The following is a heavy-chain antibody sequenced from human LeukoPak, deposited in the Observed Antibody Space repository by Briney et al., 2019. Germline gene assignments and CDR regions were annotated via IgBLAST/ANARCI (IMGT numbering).Heavy chain of an antibody. V-gene: IGHV4-61*02. CDR3: AREGYYDSTPGYFDL. CDR1: GGSLSSGSCY. CDR2: IYTSGST. J-gene: IGHJ2*01. D-gene: IGHD3-22*01. Sequence: PSETLSLTCTVSGGSLSSGSCYWSWIRQPAGKGLEWIGRIYTSGSTNYNPSLKSRVTISVDTSKNQFSLKLSSVTAADTAVYYCAREGYYDSTPGYFDLWGRGTLVTVSS.